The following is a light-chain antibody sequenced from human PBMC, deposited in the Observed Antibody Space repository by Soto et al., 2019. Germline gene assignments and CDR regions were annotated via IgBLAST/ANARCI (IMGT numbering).Light chain of an antibody. CDR2: GAS. V-gene: IGKV3-15*01. Sequence: EIVMTQSPATLSVSPGERATLSCRASQSVGSNLAWYQQKPRQAPRLLIYGASTRATGIAARFSGSGSGTEFTLTSSNLQSEDFSMYFCQQYNNWPPDRTFGQGTKVEIK. CDR1: QSVGSN. J-gene: IGKJ1*01. CDR3: QQYNNWPPDRT.